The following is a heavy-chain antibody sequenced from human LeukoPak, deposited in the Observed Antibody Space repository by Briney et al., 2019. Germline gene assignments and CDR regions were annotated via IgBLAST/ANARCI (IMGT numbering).Heavy chain of an antibody. Sequence: PGGSLRLSCAASGFTFSSYSMNWVRQAPGKGLEWVSSISSSSTHIYYADSVKGRFTISRDNAKNSLYLQMNSLRAEDTAVYYCAREGEVNFDYWGQGTLVAVSS. CDR3: AREGEVNFDY. J-gene: IGHJ4*02. D-gene: IGHD3-16*01. V-gene: IGHV3-21*01. CDR2: ISSSSTHI. CDR1: GFTFSSYS.